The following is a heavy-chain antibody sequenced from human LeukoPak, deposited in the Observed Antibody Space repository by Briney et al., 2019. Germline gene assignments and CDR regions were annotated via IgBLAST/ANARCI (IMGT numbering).Heavy chain of an antibody. CDR1: GFSFSGFA. CDR2: ISYDGSNT. V-gene: IGHV3-30*04. Sequence: GRSLRLSCAASGFSFSGFAMHWVRQAPGKGLEWVAVISYDGSNTYYADSVKGRFTISRDNSKNTLYLQMNSLRAEDTAVYYCARDDRGIAAAGFFDYWDQGTLVTVSS. CDR3: ARDDRGIAAAGFFDY. J-gene: IGHJ4*02. D-gene: IGHD6-13*01.